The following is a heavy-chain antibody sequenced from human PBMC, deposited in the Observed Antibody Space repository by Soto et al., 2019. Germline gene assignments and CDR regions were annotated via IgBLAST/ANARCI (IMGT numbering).Heavy chain of an antibody. V-gene: IGHV4-61*01. J-gene: IGHJ6*02. Sequence: SETLSLTCTVSGGSVGSGSYYWSWIRQPPGKGLEWIGYIYYSGSTNYNPSLKSRVTISVDTSKNQLSLKLSSVTAADTAVYSSARVPDYGDYSPYYYFGMDVRGQGTTVTVS. CDR2: IYYSGST. D-gene: IGHD4-17*01. CDR1: GGSVGSGSYY. CDR3: ARVPDYGDYSPYYYFGMDV.